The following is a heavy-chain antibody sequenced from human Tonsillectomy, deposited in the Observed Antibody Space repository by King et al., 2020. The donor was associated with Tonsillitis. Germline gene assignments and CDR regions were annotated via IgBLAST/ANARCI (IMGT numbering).Heavy chain of an antibody. CDR3: ARGDFYGDYRS. V-gene: IGHV1-3*01. CDR2: INAGNGNT. J-gene: IGHJ5*02. D-gene: IGHD4-17*01. CDR1: GNTFTRYA. Sequence: QLVQSGSEVKKPGASVKVSCKASGNTFTRYAMHWVRQAPGERLEWMGWINAGNGNTKYSEKFQGRVTITRDTAASTAYMEVSSLRSEDTAVYYCARGDFYGDYRSWGQGTLVTVSS.